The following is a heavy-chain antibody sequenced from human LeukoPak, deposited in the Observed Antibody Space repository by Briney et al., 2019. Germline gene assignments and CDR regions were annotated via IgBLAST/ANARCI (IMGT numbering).Heavy chain of an antibody. CDR1: GFTLRNYD. D-gene: IGHD5-12*01. Sequence: GGSLRLSCAASGFTLRNYDMSWVRQAPGKGLEWVAATSGSGVNSYYADSVRGRFTISRDNSQNTLYLQMDSLRAEDTALYYCAKEYSGYDFDYWGQGTLVTVSS. J-gene: IGHJ4*02. CDR2: TSGSGVNS. V-gene: IGHV3-23*01. CDR3: AKEYSGYDFDY.